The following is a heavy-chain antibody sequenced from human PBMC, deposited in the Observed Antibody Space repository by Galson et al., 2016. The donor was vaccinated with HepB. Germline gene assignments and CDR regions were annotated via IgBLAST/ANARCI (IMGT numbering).Heavy chain of an antibody. V-gene: IGHV3-48*02. CDR2: IRSRSSTI. CDR1: GFTFSRYS. Sequence: SLRLSCAASGFTFSRYSMNWVRQAPGKGLEWVSHIRSRSSTIYYADSVRGRFTISRDNTKNSLYLQMNSLRDEDTAVYYCAGYGGNSDWGQGTLVTVSS. J-gene: IGHJ4*02. CDR3: AGYGGNSD. D-gene: IGHD4-23*01.